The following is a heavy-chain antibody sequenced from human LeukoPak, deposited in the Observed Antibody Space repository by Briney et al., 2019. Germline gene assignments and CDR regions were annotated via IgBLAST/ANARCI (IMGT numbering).Heavy chain of an antibody. J-gene: IGHJ4*02. V-gene: IGHV1-69*13. CDR1: GCTFSSYA. CDR3: AREEDFWSGYYG. Sequence: SVKVSCKASGCTFSSYAISWVRQAPGQGLDWMGGIIPIFGTANYAQKFQGRVTITADESTSTAYMELSSLRSEDTAVYYCAREEDFWSGYYGWGQGTLVTVSS. D-gene: IGHD3-3*01. CDR2: IIPIFGTA.